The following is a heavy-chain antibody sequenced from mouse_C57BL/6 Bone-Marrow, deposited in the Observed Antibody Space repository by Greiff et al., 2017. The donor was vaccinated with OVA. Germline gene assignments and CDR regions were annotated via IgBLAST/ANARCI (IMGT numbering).Heavy chain of an antibody. J-gene: IGHJ2*01. CDR3: ARSGRQQRVDD. D-gene: IGHD3-2*01. V-gene: IGHV1-69*01. CDR1: GYTFTSYW. CDR2: IDPSDSYT. Sequence: QVQLQQPGAELVMPGASVKLSCKASGYTFTSYWMHWVKQRPGQGLEWIGEIDPSDSYTNYNQKFKGKSTLTVDKSSSTAYMQLSSLTSEDSAVYYCARSGRQQRVDDWGQGTTLTVSS.